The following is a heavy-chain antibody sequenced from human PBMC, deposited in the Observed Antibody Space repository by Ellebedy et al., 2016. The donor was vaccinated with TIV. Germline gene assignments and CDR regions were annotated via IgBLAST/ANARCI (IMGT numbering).Heavy chain of an antibody. CDR3: ARGGGWRYCSGGSCYGAVADY. V-gene: IGHV1-69*06. CDR1: GGTFSSYA. Sequence: SVKVSCXASGGTFSSYAISWVRQAPGQGLEWMGGIIPIFGTANYAQKFQGRVTITADKSTSTAYMELSSLRSEDTAVYYCARGGGWRYCSGGSCYGAVADYWGQGTLVTVSS. J-gene: IGHJ4*02. CDR2: IIPIFGTA. D-gene: IGHD2-15*01.